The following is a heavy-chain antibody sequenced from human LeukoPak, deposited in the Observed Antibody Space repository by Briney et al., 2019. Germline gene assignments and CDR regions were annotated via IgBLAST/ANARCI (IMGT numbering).Heavy chain of an antibody. J-gene: IGHJ4*02. CDR1: GFTFSSYA. D-gene: IGHD3-10*01. CDR3: ARAFYGSGSYYNYPEYYFDY. CDR2: ISYGGSNK. Sequence: GGSLRLSCAASGFTFSSYAMHWVRQAPGKGLEWVAVISYGGSNKYYADSVKGRFTISRDNSKNTLYLQMNSLRAEDTAVYYCARAFYGSGSYYNYPEYYFDYWGQGTLVTVSS. V-gene: IGHV3-30-3*01.